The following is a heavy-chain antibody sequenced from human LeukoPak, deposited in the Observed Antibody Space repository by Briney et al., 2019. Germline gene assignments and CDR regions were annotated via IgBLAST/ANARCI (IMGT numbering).Heavy chain of an antibody. D-gene: IGHD6-13*01. CDR3: ATNPPRVCSSSWYPCGPEYFQH. Sequence: GGSLRLSCAASGFTFSSYSMNWVRQAPGKGLEWVSVIYSGGSTYYADSVKGRFTISRDNSKNTLYLQMNSLRAEDTAVYYCATNPPRVCSSSWYPCGPEYFQHWGQGTLVTVSS. CDR2: IYSGGST. V-gene: IGHV3-53*01. CDR1: GFTFSSYS. J-gene: IGHJ1*01.